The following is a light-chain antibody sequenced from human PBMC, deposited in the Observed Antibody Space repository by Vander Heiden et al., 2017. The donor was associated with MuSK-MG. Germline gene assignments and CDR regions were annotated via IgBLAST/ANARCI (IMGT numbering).Light chain of an antibody. Sequence: EIVLTQSPDFQSVTPKEKVTITCRASQAIGTSLHWYQQKPDQSPKLVIKDASQSFSGGPSRFSGSGSGTDFTLTINSLEAEDAATYYCHQSKSLPITFGQGTRLEIK. CDR1: QAIGTS. CDR2: DAS. CDR3: HQSKSLPIT. V-gene: IGKV6-21*01. J-gene: IGKJ5*01.